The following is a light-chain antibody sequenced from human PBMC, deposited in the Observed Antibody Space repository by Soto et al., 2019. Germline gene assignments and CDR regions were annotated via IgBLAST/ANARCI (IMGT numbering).Light chain of an antibody. Sequence: EIVMTQSPATLSVSPGERATLSCRVSQSVSSNLAWYQQKPGQAPRLLIYGASTRATGIPARFSGSRSGTEFTLTISSLQSEDFAVYYCQQYNNWPPWTFGQGTNLEIK. J-gene: IGKJ2*02. V-gene: IGKV3-15*01. CDR2: GAS. CDR1: QSVSSN. CDR3: QQYNNWPPWT.